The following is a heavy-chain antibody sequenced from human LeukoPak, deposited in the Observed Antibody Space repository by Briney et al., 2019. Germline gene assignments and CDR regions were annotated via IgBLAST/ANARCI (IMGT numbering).Heavy chain of an antibody. V-gene: IGHV1-2*02. CDR1: GCTFTGYY. J-gene: IGHJ4*02. D-gene: IGHD3-10*01. Sequence: ASVKVSCKDSGCTFTGYYIHWVGQAPATGLEWMGWINPKSGATKYAQKFQGRVTMTRDRPSSTAYMELSRLRSEDTAVYYCVTSEPDYWGQETLVTGSS. CDR2: INPKSGAT. CDR3: VTSEPDY.